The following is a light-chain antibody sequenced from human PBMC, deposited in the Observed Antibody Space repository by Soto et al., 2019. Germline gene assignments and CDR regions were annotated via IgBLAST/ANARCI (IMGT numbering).Light chain of an antibody. V-gene: IGLV1-40*01. J-gene: IGLJ1*01. Sequence: QSVLTQPPSVSGAPGQRVTISCTGSSSNIGAGYDVHWYQQLPGTAPKLLIYANSNRPSGVPDRFSGSKSGTSASLAITGLQAEDEADYYCQSYDSSLSGSGVFGTGTKLTV. CDR3: QSYDSSLSGSGV. CDR2: ANS. CDR1: SSNIGAGYD.